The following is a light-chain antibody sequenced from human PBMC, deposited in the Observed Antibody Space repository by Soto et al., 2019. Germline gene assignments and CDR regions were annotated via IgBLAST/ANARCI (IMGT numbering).Light chain of an antibody. V-gene: IGKV1-27*01. Sequence: DIQMTQSPSSLSASVGDRVTITCRASQGISNYLAWYQQKPGKVPKLLIYAASTLQSGVPSRFSGSGSGTDFXLTXXSXXXEXXXXXYXQKYNSAPFTFGPGTKVDIK. CDR3: QKYNSAPFT. CDR1: QGISNY. CDR2: AAS. J-gene: IGKJ3*01.